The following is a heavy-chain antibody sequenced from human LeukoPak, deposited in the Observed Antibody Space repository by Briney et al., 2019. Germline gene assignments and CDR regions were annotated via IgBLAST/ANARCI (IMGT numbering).Heavy chain of an antibody. CDR2: ISGDGVST. CDR1: GLPIADFA. Sequence: GGSLRLSCVASGLPIADFAMHRVRQAPGKGLEWVSLISGDGVSTFYADSVKGRFTISRDNAKNSPYLQMNSLTDADTAVYYCARDLAGRLRGHDYYYGMDVWGQGTTVTVSS. D-gene: IGHD6-19*01. CDR3: ARDLAGRLRGHDYYYGMDV. V-gene: IGHV3-43*02. J-gene: IGHJ6*02.